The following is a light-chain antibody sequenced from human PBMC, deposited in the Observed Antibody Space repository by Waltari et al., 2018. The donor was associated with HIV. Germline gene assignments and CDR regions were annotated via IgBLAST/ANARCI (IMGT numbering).Light chain of an antibody. CDR2: DTS. V-gene: IGKV1-39*01. CDR1: QRISSS. CDR3: QQSYTTLYT. Sequence: DIHLTQSPSSLYASVGDRVTTTCRASQRISSSLNWYQHRPGKAPNLIIFDTSSLQSGVPSRFNGSGSGTDFTLTISSLQPEDFVTYYCQQSYTTLYTFGQGTRLEIK. J-gene: IGKJ2*01.